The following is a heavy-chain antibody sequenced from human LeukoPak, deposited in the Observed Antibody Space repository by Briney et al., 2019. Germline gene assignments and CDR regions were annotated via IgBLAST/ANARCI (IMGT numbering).Heavy chain of an antibody. CDR3: AKDTRTTVVTGCFDY. CDR1: GFIFNNYA. V-gene: IGHV3-9*01. CDR2: ISWNSGSI. Sequence: TGGSLRLSCAGSGFIFNNYAMHWVRQPPGKGLEWVSGISWNSGSIGYADSVKGRFTISRDNAKNSLYLQMNSLRAEDTALYYCAKDTRTTVVTGCFDYWGQGTLVTVSS. D-gene: IGHD4-23*01. J-gene: IGHJ4*02.